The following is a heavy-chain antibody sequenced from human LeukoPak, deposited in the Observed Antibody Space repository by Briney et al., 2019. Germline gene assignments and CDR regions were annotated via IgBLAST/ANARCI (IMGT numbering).Heavy chain of an antibody. D-gene: IGHD4-23*01. J-gene: IGHJ3*02. CDR1: GGSFSGYY. Sequence: PSETLSLTCAVYGGSFSGYYWSWIRQPPGKGLEWIGEINHSGSTNYNPSLKSRVTISVDTSKNQFSLKLSSVTAADTAVYYCARGRYKGRGNSGKNAFDIWGQGTMVTVSS. CDR2: INHSGST. V-gene: IGHV4-34*01. CDR3: ARGRYKGRGNSGKNAFDI.